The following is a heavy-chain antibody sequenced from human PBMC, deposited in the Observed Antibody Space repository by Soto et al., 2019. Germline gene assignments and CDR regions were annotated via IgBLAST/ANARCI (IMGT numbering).Heavy chain of an antibody. V-gene: IGHV1-69*01. CDR3: ARERGGAIIVGVTGTFDV. CDR1: GGTFSSYA. J-gene: IGHJ3*01. CDR2: IIAILGKA. D-gene: IGHD3-22*01. Sequence: QVQLVQSGAEVKKPGSSVKVSCKASGGTFSSYAISWVRQAPGQGLEWMGGIIAILGKANYAEKFQGRVTITADESTSTAYMERSRLRSEDTAVYYCARERGGAIIVGVTGTFDVWGQGTLVTVSS.